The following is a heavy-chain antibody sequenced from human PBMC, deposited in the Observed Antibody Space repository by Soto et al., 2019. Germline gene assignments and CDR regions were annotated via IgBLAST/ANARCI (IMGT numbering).Heavy chain of an antibody. J-gene: IGHJ6*03. Sequence: SETMSLTSTVSGGSISSSRYYWGWIRQPPGQGLEWIGSIYYSGSTYYNPSLKSRVTISVDTSKNQFSLKLSSVTAADTAVYYCARHYYDFWSGNYYYYMDVWGKGTTVTVSS. D-gene: IGHD3-3*01. V-gene: IGHV4-39*01. CDR3: ARHYYDFWSGNYYYYMDV. CDR2: IYYSGST. CDR1: GGSISSSRYY.